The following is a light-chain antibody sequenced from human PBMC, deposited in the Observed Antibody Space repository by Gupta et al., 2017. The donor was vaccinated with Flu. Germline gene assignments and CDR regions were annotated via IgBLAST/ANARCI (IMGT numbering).Light chain of an antibody. CDR2: EVS. CDR3: MRGTHPWT. J-gene: IGKJ2*02. CDR1: QSLVYTDGNTY. Sequence: DVVMTQSPLLLPVTLGQPASISCRSSQSLVYTDGNTYLNWFQQRPGQSPRRLIYEVSKRDSGVPDRFSGSGSGSGTDFTLKISRVEAEDVGLYYCMRGTHPWTFGQGTKLEIK. V-gene: IGKV2-30*01.